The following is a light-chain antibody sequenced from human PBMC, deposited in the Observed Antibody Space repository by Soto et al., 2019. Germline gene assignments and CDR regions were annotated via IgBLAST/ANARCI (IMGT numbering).Light chain of an antibody. CDR1: SGQSSYA. CDR3: QTWGTGIHVV. CDR2: LNSDGSH. Sequence: QAVVTQSPSASASLGASVNLTCTLSSGQSSYAIAWHQQQPEKGPRYLMKLNSDGSHSKGDGIPDRFSGSSSGAERYLTISSLQSEDEADYYCQTWGTGIHVVFGGGTKLTVL. J-gene: IGLJ2*01. V-gene: IGLV4-69*01.